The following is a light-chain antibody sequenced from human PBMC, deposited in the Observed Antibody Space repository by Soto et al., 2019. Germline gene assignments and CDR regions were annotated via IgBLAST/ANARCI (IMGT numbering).Light chain of an antibody. Sequence: QSALTQPPSASGSLGQSVTFSCTGTSSDVGGYNYVSWYQQHPGKAPKLIIYEVHKRPSGVPDRFSGSKSGNTASLTVSGLQAEDEADYHCSSYGGNDGVFGGGTKVTVL. V-gene: IGLV2-8*01. CDR2: EVH. J-gene: IGLJ3*02. CDR3: SSYGGNDGV. CDR1: SSDVGGYNY.